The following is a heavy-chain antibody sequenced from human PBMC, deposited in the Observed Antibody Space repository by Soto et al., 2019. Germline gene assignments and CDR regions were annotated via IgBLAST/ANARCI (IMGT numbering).Heavy chain of an antibody. D-gene: IGHD3-3*01. J-gene: IGHJ6*02. CDR3: AKRVTSGVGSISYSFGVDV. CDR1: GGTFSNYA. V-gene: IGHV1-69*01. CDR2: ITPMFGTA. Sequence: QVQLVQSGAEVKKPGSSVKVSCKASGGTFSNYAISWVRQAPGQGLEWMGGITPMFGTANYAQKFQGRVTITADESTSTAYMEVSSLRSEDTAVYYCAKRVTSGVGSISYSFGVDVWGQGTTVTVSS.